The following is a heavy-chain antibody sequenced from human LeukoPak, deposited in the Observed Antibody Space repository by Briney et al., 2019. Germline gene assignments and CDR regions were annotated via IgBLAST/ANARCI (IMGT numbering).Heavy chain of an antibody. CDR3: ARDSGYSSSWYDAFYI. D-gene: IGHD6-13*01. CDR1: GFTFSSYA. Sequence: GGSLRLSCAASGFTFSSYAMSWVRQAPRRGPEWVSAISGIGGSTYYAHSVKDRIPISRDKSKNTLYLQMNSLRPENTAWYFCARDSGYSSSWYDAFYIWGQGTMVTVSS. CDR2: ISGIGGST. J-gene: IGHJ3*02. V-gene: IGHV3-23*01.